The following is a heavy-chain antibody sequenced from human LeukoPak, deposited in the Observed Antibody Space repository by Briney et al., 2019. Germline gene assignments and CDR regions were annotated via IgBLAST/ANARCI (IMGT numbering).Heavy chain of an antibody. J-gene: IGHJ4*02. Sequence: GGSLRLSCAASGFTFSSYSMHWVRQAPGKGLEWVSSISSSSSYIYYADSVKGRFTISRDNAKNSLYLQMNSLRAEDTAVYYCARDFGRVVVAATSNYWGQGTLVTVSS. CDR3: ARDFGRVVVAATSNY. CDR1: GFTFSSYS. D-gene: IGHD2-15*01. V-gene: IGHV3-21*01. CDR2: ISSSSSYI.